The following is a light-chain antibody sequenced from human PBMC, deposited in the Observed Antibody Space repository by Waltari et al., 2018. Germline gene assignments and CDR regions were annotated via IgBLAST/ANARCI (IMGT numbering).Light chain of an antibody. Sequence: DIVMTQSPDSLAVSLGERATINCKSSQSVFHTTNKNYLAWYQQKPGQPPKLLIYWASTRESGVPDRFSGSGSGTDFTLAISSLQAEDVAVYYCQQYYDTPNTFGQGTKVEIK. V-gene: IGKV4-1*01. CDR3: QQYYDTPNT. CDR2: WAS. CDR1: QSVFHTTNKNY. J-gene: IGKJ2*01.